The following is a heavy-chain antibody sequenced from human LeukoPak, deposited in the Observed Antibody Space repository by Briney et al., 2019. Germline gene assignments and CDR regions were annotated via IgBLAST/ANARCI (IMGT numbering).Heavy chain of an antibody. CDR3: ARLLGSHINYFDP. D-gene: IGHD2-21*01. CDR2: IYHSGST. V-gene: IGHV4/OR15-8*01. J-gene: IGHJ5*02. CDR1: GDSITSSYW. Sequence: SETLSLTCDVSGDSITSSYWWAWIRQPPGKGLEWVGEIYHSGSTNYNPSLKSRVTISVDTSKNQFSLKLSSVTAADTAVYYCARLLGSHINYFDPWGQGTLVTVPS.